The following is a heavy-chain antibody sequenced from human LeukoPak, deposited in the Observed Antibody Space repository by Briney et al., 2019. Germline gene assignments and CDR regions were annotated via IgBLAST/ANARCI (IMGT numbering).Heavy chain of an antibody. V-gene: IGHV3-48*01. D-gene: IGHD4-17*01. CDR2: ISSSSSTI. CDR3: ARTSSTVTTTPDY. J-gene: IGHJ4*02. CDR1: GFTFSSYS. Sequence: GGSLRLSCAASGFTFSSYSMNWVRQAPGKGLEWVSYISSSSSTIYYADSVKGRFTISRDNAKNSLCLQMNSLRAEDTAVYYCARTSSTVTTTPDYWGQGTLVTVSS.